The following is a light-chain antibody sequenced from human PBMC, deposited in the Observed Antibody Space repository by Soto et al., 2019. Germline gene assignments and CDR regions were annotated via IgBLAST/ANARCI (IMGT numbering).Light chain of an antibody. V-gene: IGKV3-11*01. CDR1: QLVSSY. CDR2: DAS. CDR3: QQRSNWPPA. Sequence: VLTQSPATLSLSPGERATLSCRASQLVSSYLAWYQHKPGQAPRLLIYDASDRAAGVPARFSGSGSGTDFTLTISSLEPEDSAVYSCQQRSNWPPAFGQGTNVEIK. J-gene: IGKJ1*01.